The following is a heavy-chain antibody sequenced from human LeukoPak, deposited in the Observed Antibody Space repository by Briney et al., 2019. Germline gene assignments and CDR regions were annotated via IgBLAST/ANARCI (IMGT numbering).Heavy chain of an antibody. CDR3: ARDGGGSYSDDDAFDI. Sequence: PSETLSLTCTVSGGSISSYYWSWIRQPAGKGLEWIGRIYTSGSTNYNPSLKSRVTMSVDTSKNQFSLKLSSVTAADTAVYYCARDGGGSYSDDDAFDIWGQGTMVTVSS. CDR2: IYTSGST. V-gene: IGHV4-4*07. J-gene: IGHJ3*02. CDR1: GGSISSYY. D-gene: IGHD1-26*01.